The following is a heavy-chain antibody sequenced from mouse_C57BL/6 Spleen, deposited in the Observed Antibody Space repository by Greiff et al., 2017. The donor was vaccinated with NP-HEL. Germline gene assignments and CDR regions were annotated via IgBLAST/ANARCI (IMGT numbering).Heavy chain of an antibody. CDR3: ARGIHGSDWYFDV. CDR2: FHPYNDDT. V-gene: IGHV1-47*01. J-gene: IGHJ1*03. Sequence: QVHVKQSGAELVKPGASVKMSCKASGYTFTTYPIEWMKQNHGKSLEWIGNFHPYNDDTKYNEKFKGKATLTVEKSSSTVYLELSRLTSDDSAVYYCARGIHGSDWYFDVWGTGTTVTVSS. D-gene: IGHD1-1*01. CDR1: GYTFTTYP.